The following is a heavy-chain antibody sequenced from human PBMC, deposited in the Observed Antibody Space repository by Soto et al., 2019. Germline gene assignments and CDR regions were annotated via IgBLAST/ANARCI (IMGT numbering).Heavy chain of an antibody. CDR2: TYYRSKWYN. D-gene: IGHD6-19*01. V-gene: IGHV6-1*01. CDR1: GDSVSSNSAT. J-gene: IGHJ4*02. CDR3: ARQQWMVLGHFDY. Sequence: QVQLQQSGPGLVKPSQTLSLTCAISGDSVSSNSATWNWIRQSPSIGLEWLGRTYYRSKWYNDYAVSVKSRITINPDTSKKQFSLQLNSVTPEDTAVYYCARQQWMVLGHFDYWGQGTLVTVSS.